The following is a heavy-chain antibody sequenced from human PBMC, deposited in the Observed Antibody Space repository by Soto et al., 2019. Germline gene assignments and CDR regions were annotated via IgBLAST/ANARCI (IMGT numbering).Heavy chain of an antibody. J-gene: IGHJ3*02. Sequence: QVQLEQSGAEVKKPGASVRVSCEVSGYSITTYGTSWVRQAPGQGLEWMGWSSGYNGKTRYAQKFQGRFTMTTDASTSTAYMELKSLRFDDTAIYFCARDRVGRATVVPDDAFDIWGQGTMVTVSS. CDR3: ARDRVGRATVVPDDAFDI. CDR2: SSGYNGKT. D-gene: IGHD2-15*01. V-gene: IGHV1-18*01. CDR1: GYSITTYG.